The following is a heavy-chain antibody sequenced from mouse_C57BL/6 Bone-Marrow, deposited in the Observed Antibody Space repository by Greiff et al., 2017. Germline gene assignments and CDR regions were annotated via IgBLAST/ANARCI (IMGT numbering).Heavy chain of an antibody. Sequence: EVKVVESGGDLVKPGGSLKLSCAASGFTFSSYGMSWVRQTPDKRLEWVATISSGGSYTYYPDSVKGRFTISRDNAKNTLYLQMSSLKSEDTAMYYCARHSTTVVAPYAMDYWGQGTSVTVSS. D-gene: IGHD1-1*01. V-gene: IGHV5-6*01. J-gene: IGHJ4*01. CDR3: ARHSTTVVAPYAMDY. CDR1: GFTFSSYG. CDR2: ISSGGSYT.